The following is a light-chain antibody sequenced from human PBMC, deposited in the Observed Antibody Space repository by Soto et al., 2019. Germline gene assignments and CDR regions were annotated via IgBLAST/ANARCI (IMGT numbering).Light chain of an antibody. CDR2: DAS. CDR1: QSVSSY. J-gene: IGKJ4*01. V-gene: IGKV3-11*01. CDR3: QDRSHWPT. Sequence: DIVLTQSPSTLSSSPGERATISCRASQSVSSYLAWYQQKPGQAPRLLIYDASSMAIGIPARFSGSGSGTDFILTISSLAPEDVAVYYRQDRSHWPTFGGGTKVEIK.